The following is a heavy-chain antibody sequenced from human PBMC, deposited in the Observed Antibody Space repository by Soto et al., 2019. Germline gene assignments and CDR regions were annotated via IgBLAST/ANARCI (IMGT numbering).Heavy chain of an antibody. Sequence: QVQLQQWGAGLLKPSETLSLTCAVYGGSLSPSYWSWVRQPPGKGLEWIGEIKYSGSTNYNPSLKSRVRISVDTSQNQFSLELTSVTAADTGVYYCAREGYFSSTSSYAFDSWGQGTLVTVSS. V-gene: IGHV4-34*01. CDR3: AREGYFSSTSSYAFDS. D-gene: IGHD2-2*01. CDR2: IKYSGST. CDR1: GGSLSPSY. J-gene: IGHJ4*02.